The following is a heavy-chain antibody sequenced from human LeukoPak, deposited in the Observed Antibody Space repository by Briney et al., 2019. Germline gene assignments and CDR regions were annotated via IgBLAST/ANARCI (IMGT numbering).Heavy chain of an antibody. CDR3: ARGHRAGYCSSTSCSYFDY. V-gene: IGHV3-53*01. CDR2: IYSGGST. D-gene: IGHD2-2*03. J-gene: IGHJ4*02. Sequence: GGSLRLSCAASGFTVSSTYMSWVRQAPGKGLEWISVIYSGGSTYYADSVKGRFTISRDNAKNSLYLQMNSLRAEDTAVYYCARGHRAGYCSSTSCSYFDYWGQGTLVTVSS. CDR1: GFTVSSTY.